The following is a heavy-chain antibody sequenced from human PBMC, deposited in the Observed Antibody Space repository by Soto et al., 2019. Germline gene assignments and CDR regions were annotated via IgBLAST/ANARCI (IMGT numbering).Heavy chain of an antibody. CDR2: INHSGST. J-gene: IGHJ6*02. CDR3: ARGVGYCSSTSCYGSLYYYYGMDV. CDR1: GGSFSGYY. D-gene: IGHD2-2*01. V-gene: IGHV4-34*01. Sequence: TLSLTCAVYGGSFSGYYWSWIRQPPGKGLEWIGEINHSGSTNYNPSLKSRVTISVDTSKNQFSLKLSSVTAADTAVYYCARGVGYCSSTSCYGSLYYYYGMDVWGQGTTVTVSS.